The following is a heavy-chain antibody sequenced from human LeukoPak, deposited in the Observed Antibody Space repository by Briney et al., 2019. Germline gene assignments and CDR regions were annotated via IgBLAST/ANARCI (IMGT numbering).Heavy chain of an antibody. CDR1: GYTFTSYD. J-gene: IGHJ3*02. V-gene: IGHV1-8*01. Sequence: ASVKVSCKASGYTFTSYDINWVRQATGQGLEWMGWMNPNSGNTGYAQKFQGRVTMTRNTSISTAYMELSSLRSEDTAVYYCARDDNYYDSSGYPVTDAFDIWGQGTMVTVSS. D-gene: IGHD3-22*01. CDR3: ARDDNYYDSSGYPVTDAFDI. CDR2: MNPNSGNT.